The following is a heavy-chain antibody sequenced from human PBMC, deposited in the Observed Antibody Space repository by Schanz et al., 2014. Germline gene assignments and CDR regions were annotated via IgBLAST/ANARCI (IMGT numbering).Heavy chain of an antibody. J-gene: IGHJ4*02. CDR3: ARDPWVGEKDAFDF. D-gene: IGHD3-10*01. V-gene: IGHV4-59*01. Sequence: QVRLQESGPGLVRPSETLSLTCTVSGDSITHFYWSWIRQSPGKGLEWIGSIYYSGTTNYSPSLNSRVTISLDMSKKSFSLNLSSVTTADAAVYYCARDPWVGEKDAFDFWGQGTLLTVSS. CDR1: GDSITHFY. CDR2: IYYSGTT.